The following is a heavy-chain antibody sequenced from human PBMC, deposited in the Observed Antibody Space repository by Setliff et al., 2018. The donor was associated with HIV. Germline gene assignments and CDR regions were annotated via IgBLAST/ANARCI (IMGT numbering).Heavy chain of an antibody. CDR3: ARHSPSISLFFGDPGPFDR. D-gene: IGHD3-10*01. Sequence: TLSLTCTVSGGFISSSSYYWGWIRQPPGKGLEWIGSIFNDGRTYYNPSLKSRITIPMDTSTNQFSLKLSSVTAADTAVYFCARHSPSISLFFGDPGPFDRWGQGALVTVSS. CDR2: IFNDGRT. V-gene: IGHV4-39*01. J-gene: IGHJ4*02. CDR1: GGFISSSSYY.